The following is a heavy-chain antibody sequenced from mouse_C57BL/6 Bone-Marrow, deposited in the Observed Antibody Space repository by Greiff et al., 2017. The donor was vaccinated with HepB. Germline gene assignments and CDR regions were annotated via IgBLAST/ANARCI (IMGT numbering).Heavy chain of an antibody. CDR3: ARGYDYSPMDY. CDR1: GYSFTGYY. J-gene: IGHJ4*01. V-gene: IGHV1-42*01. CDR2: INPSTGGT. D-gene: IGHD2-4*01. Sequence: EVKVVESGPELVKPGASVKISCKASGYSFTGYYMNWVKQSPEKSLEWIGEINPSTGGTTYNQKFKAKATLTVDKSSSTAYMQLKSLTSEDSAVYYCARGYDYSPMDYWGQGTSVTVSS.